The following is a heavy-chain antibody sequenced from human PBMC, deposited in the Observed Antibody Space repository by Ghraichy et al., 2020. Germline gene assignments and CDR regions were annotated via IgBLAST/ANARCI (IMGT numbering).Heavy chain of an antibody. CDR1: GFTVSSNY. CDR3: ASHDYGGNSLFY. V-gene: IGHV3-53*01. D-gene: IGHD4-23*01. J-gene: IGHJ4*02. CDR2: IYSGGST. Sequence: GGSLRLSCAASGFTVSSNYMSWVRQAPGKGLEWVSVIYSGGSTYYADSVKGRFTISRDNSKNTLYLQMNSLRADDTAVYYCASHDYGGNSLFYWGQGTLVTVSS.